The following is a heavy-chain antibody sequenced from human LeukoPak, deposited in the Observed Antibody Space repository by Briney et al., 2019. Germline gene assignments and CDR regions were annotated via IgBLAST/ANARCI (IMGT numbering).Heavy chain of an antibody. Sequence: GGSLRLSCVASGFAFNMYGTHWVRQAPGKGLQWVAFIRYDASNEYYVESVKGRFTISRDNTENTLYLQMNSLRAEDTAVYYCARYDYWSGYYPLDLWGQGTLVTVSS. V-gene: IGHV3-30*02. D-gene: IGHD3-3*01. CDR3: ARYDYWSGYYPLDL. J-gene: IGHJ4*02. CDR2: IRYDASNE. CDR1: GFAFNMYG.